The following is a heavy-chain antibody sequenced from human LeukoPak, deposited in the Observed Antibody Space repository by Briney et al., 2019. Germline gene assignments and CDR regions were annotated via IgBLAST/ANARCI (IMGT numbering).Heavy chain of an antibody. CDR2: IFPGDSDT. D-gene: IGHD6-19*01. Sequence: GESPKISCQVSGYTFTDYWIGWVRHVSGKGLVWMGIIFPGDSDTKYSPSFQGHVTTSVDKSISTAYLQWSSLKASDTATYYCAREDSGGWRYFDSWGQGTLVTVSS. CDR3: AREDSGGWRYFDS. J-gene: IGHJ4*02. CDR1: GYTFTDYW. V-gene: IGHV5-51*01.